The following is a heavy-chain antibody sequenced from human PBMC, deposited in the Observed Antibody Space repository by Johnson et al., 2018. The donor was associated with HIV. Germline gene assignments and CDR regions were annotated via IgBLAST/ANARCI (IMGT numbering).Heavy chain of an antibody. D-gene: IGHD1-26*01. CDR1: AFPLVDYG. J-gene: IGHJ3*02. Sequence: VHLVESGGGVVRPGPSLRLSCTASAFPLVDYGMSWVRQAPGQALESVSATTPTGGGPYYADSVQCRFTISRDNSKNTMYLQMNILRSEDTAVYYCAKDRYIKGASTGFDIWGQGTMVTVSS. CDR3: AKDRYIKGASTGFDI. V-gene: IGHV3-23*04. CDR2: TTPTGGGP.